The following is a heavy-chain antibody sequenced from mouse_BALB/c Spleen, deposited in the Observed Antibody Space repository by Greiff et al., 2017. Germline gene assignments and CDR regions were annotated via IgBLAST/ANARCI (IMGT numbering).Heavy chain of an antibody. CDR3: ARSGEVRRYFDV. D-gene: IGHD2-14*01. CDR1: GFNITDTY. V-gene: IGHV14-3*02. CDR2: IDPANGNT. Sequence: VQLQQSGAELVKPGASVKLSCTASGFNITDTYMHWVKQRPEQGLEWIGRIDPANGNTKYDPKFQGKATITADTSSNTAYLQLSSLTSEDTAVYYCARSGEVRRYFDVWGAGTTVTVSS. J-gene: IGHJ1*01.